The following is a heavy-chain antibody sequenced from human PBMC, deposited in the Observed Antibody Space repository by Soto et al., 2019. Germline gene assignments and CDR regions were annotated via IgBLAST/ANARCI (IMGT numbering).Heavy chain of an antibody. CDR3: ARHTLAYYGSGKLNWFDP. CDR2: IDPSDSYT. D-gene: IGHD3-10*01. CDR1: GYSFTSYW. Sequence: PGESLKISCKGSGYSFTSYWISWVRQMPGKGLEWMGRIDPSDSYTNYSPSFQGHVTISADKSISTAYLQWSSLKASDTAMYYCARHTLAYYGSGKLNWFDPWGQGTLVTSPQ. J-gene: IGHJ5*02. V-gene: IGHV5-10-1*01.